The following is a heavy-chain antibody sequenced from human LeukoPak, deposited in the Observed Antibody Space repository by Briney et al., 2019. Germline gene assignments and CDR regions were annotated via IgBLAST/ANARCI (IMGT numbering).Heavy chain of an antibody. D-gene: IGHD6-19*01. V-gene: IGHV4-4*02. Sequence: SETLSLTCAVSGGSISSSNWWSWVRQPPGKGLEWVGEIYHSGSTNYNPSLKSRVTISVDKSKNQFSLKLSSVTAADTAVYYCARAKSGYSSSAADYWGQGTLVTVSS. CDR1: GGSISSSNW. CDR2: IYHSGST. CDR3: ARAKSGYSSSAADY. J-gene: IGHJ4*02.